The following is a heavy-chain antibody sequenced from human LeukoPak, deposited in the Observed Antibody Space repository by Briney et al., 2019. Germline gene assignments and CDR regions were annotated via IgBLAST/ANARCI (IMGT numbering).Heavy chain of an antibody. V-gene: IGHV3-21*01. Sequence: GGSLRLSCAASGFTFSSYSMNWVRQAPGKGLEWVSSISSSSSYIYYADSVKGRFTISRDNAKNSLYLQMNSLRAEDTAVYYCARPGDNSSGWLAAFDIWGQGTMVTVSS. CDR2: ISSSSSYI. CDR3: ARPGDNSSGWLAAFDI. J-gene: IGHJ3*02. CDR1: GFTFSSYS. D-gene: IGHD6-19*01.